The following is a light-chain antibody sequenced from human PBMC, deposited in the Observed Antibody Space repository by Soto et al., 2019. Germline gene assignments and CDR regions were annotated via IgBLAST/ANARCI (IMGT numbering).Light chain of an antibody. Sequence: QSVLTQPASVSGSPGQSTTISCTGTSGDVGSYNLVSWYQQHPGKAPKLMIYEGSKRPSGVSNRFSGSKSGNTASLTISGLQAEDEADYYCCSYAGSSTLGVFGTGTKVTVL. CDR2: EGS. CDR3: CSYAGSSTLGV. V-gene: IGLV2-23*01. CDR1: SGDVGSYNL. J-gene: IGLJ1*01.